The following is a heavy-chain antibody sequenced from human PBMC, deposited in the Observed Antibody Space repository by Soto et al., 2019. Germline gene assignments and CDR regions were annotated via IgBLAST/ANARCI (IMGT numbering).Heavy chain of an antibody. J-gene: IGHJ5*02. CDR2: INHSGST. Sequence: SETLSLTCAVYGGSFSGYYWSWIRQPPGKGLEWIGEINHSGSTNYNPSLKSRVTISVDTSRNQFSLKLSSVTAADTAVYYCARALFRSGSRADTWGQGTVVTVSS. D-gene: IGHD3-3*01. V-gene: IGHV4-34*01. CDR3: ARALFRSGSRADT. CDR1: GGSFSGYY.